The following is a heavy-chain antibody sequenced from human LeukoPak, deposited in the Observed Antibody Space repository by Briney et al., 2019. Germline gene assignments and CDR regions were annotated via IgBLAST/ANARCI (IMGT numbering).Heavy chain of an antibody. D-gene: IGHD6-13*01. V-gene: IGHV4-39*01. CDR3: ARQGQGGYSSLSEAFDI. Sequence: KPSETLSLTCTVSSGSISSSSYYWGWIRQPPGKGLEWIGSIYYSGSTYYSPSIKSRVTISGDTSKNQFSQKLSSVTAADTAVDYCARQGQGGYSSLSEAFDIWGQGTMVTVSS. CDR1: SGSISSSSYY. CDR2: IYYSGST. J-gene: IGHJ3*02.